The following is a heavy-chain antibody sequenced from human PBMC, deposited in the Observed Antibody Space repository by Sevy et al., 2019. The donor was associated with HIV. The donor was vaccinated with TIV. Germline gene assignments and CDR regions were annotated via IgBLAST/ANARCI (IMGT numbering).Heavy chain of an antibody. V-gene: IGHV1-2*06. CDR2: INPKSGGT. D-gene: IGHD6-19*01. Sequence: ASVKVSCKASGYTFTGHYMHWVRQAPGQGLEWMGRINPKSGGTNYAQKFQGRVTMTRDTSIITAYLELSSLRSDDTAVYYCAIADNIGWSTLDAFDLWGQGTMVTVSS. CDR3: AIADNIGWSTLDAFDL. J-gene: IGHJ3*01. CDR1: GYTFTGHY.